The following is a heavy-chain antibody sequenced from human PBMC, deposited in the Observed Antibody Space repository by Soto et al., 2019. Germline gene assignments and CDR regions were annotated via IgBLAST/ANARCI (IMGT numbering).Heavy chain of an antibody. J-gene: IGHJ4*02. CDR1: RASIAGSSY. CDR2: FSLSGTT. CDR3: ARGMTPPGAPAWYYFDS. D-gene: IGHD2-8*02. Sequence: SETLSLTCSVSRASIAGSSYWSWIRQPAGKGLEWIGRFSLSGTTNYSPSLRSRVTMSADVSKNQFSLRLTSVTAADTALYYCARGMTPPGAPAWYYFDSWGQGTLVTVSS. V-gene: IGHV4-4*07.